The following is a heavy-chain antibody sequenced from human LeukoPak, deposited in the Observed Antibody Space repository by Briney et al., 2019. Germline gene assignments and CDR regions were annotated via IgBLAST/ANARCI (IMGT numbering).Heavy chain of an antibody. V-gene: IGHV4-61*02. Sequence: SETLSLTCTVSGDSISSGPFYWSWIRQPAGKGLEWIGRIYSSGNTNYNPSLRSRVSISIDTSKNQFSLKLSSVTAADTAVYYCAREHDTTMAPPFDYWGQGTLVTVSS. J-gene: IGHJ4*02. CDR3: AREHDTTMAPPFDY. D-gene: IGHD5-18*01. CDR2: IYSSGNT. CDR1: GDSISSGPFY.